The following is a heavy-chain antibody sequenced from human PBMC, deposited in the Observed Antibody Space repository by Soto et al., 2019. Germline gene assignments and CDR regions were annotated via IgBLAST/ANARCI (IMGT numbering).Heavy chain of an antibody. V-gene: IGHV5-10-1*01. CDR3: ARKVMAARWADAFDI. CDR1: GYSFTTYW. J-gene: IGHJ3*02. D-gene: IGHD5-12*01. CDR2: IDPSDSST. Sequence: EVQLVQSGAEVKKPGESLRISCKGSGYSFTTYWITWVRQMPGKGLEWMGRIDPSDSSTNYSPSFQGHVTISADKSISTAYLQWSSLKASDTAMYYCARKVMAARWADAFDIWGQGTMVTVSS.